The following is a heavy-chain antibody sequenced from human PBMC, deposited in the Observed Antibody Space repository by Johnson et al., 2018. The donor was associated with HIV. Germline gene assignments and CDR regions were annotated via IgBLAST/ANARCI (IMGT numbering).Heavy chain of an antibody. J-gene: IGHJ3*02. CDR3: AKGQSSGYPKDAFDI. D-gene: IGHD3-22*01. CDR1: GFTFSNYG. V-gene: IGHV3-30*02. CDR2: IRYDGSIK. Sequence: QVQLVESGGGLVQPGGSLRLSCAASGFTFSNYGMHWVRQAPGKGLEWVAFIRYDGSIKYYLDSVKGRFTISRDNSKNTLYLQMNSLRAEETAVYYCAKGQSSGYPKDAFDIWGQGTMVIVSS.